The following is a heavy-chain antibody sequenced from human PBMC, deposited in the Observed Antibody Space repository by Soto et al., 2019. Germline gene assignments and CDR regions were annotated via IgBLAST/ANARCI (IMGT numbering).Heavy chain of an antibody. Sequence: QVQLVQSGAEVKKPGSSVKVSCKASGGTFSSYAISWVRQAPGQGLEWMGGIIPIFGTANYAQKFQGRVTITADEPTSTAYMELSSLRSEDTAVYYCAREKVGAYYYYYGMDVWGQGTTVTVSS. CDR3: AREKVGAYYYYYGMDV. CDR1: GGTFSSYA. D-gene: IGHD1-26*01. V-gene: IGHV1-69*01. J-gene: IGHJ6*02. CDR2: IIPIFGTA.